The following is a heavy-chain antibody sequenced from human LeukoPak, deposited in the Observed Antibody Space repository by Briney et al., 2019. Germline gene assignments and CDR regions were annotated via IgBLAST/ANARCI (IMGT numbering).Heavy chain of an antibody. Sequence: ASVKVSCKASGYTFTGYYMHWVRQAPGQGLEWMGWINPNSGGTNYAQKFQGRVTMTRDTSISTAYMELSRLRSDDTAVYYCARRTMLQNYGSSWYEGVVWFDPWGQGALVTVSS. V-gene: IGHV1-2*02. CDR1: GYTFTGYY. J-gene: IGHJ5*02. D-gene: IGHD6-13*01. CDR3: ARRTMLQNYGSSWYEGVVWFDP. CDR2: INPNSGGT.